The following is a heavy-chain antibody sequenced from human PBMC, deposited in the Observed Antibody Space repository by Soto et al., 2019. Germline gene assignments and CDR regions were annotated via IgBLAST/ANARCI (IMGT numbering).Heavy chain of an antibody. CDR3: ARGGSYYNLDYYYYYGMDV. J-gene: IGHJ6*02. D-gene: IGHD3-10*01. Sequence: SVKVSCKASGGTFSSYAISWVRQAPGQGLEWMGGIIPIFGTANYAQKFQGRVTITADESTSTAYMELSSLRSEDTAVYYCARGGSYYNLDYYYYYGMDVWGQGTTVTVSS. CDR1: GGTFSSYA. CDR2: IIPIFGTA. V-gene: IGHV1-69*13.